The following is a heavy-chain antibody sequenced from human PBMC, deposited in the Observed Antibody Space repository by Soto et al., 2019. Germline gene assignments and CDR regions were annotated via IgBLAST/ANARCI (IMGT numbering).Heavy chain of an antibody. CDR1: GGSISSGAYY. CDR2: IYYSGSA. V-gene: IGHV4-30-4*01. D-gene: IGHD3-10*01. CDR3: ARVGAGSDYKLDY. J-gene: IGHJ4*02. Sequence: QVQLQESGPGLVKPSQTLSLTCTVSGGSISSGAYYWSWIRQPPGKVLEWIAYIYYSGSAYYNPSLKSRVTISVNTAKNQFSRKLNYVTAADTAIYYCARVGAGSDYKLDYWGQGTLVTVS.